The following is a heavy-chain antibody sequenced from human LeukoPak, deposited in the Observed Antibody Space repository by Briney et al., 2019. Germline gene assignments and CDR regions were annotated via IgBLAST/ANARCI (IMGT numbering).Heavy chain of an antibody. D-gene: IGHD6-19*01. Sequence: PSETLSLTCTVSGGSISSYYWSWIRQPPGKGLEWIGYIYYSGSTNYNPSLKSRVTISVDTCKNQFSLKLSSVTAADTAVYYCARRARIAVAGRQAYNWFDPWGQGTLVTVSS. CDR2: IYYSGST. J-gene: IGHJ5*02. CDR1: GGSISSYY. CDR3: ARRARIAVAGRQAYNWFDP. V-gene: IGHV4-59*08.